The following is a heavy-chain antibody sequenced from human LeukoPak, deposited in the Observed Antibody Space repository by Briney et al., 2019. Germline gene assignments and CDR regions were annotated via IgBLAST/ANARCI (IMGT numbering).Heavy chain of an antibody. D-gene: IGHD1-26*01. CDR2: ISYDGSNK. V-gene: IGHV3-30-3*01. CDR3: ARVIPAGELLDY. CDR1: GFTFSSYA. J-gene: IGHJ4*02. Sequence: QPGRSLRLSCAASGFTFSSYAMHWVRQAPGKGLEWVAVISYDGSNKYHADSVKGRFTISRDNSKNTLYLQMNSLRAEDTAVYYCARVIPAGELLDYWGQGTLVTVSS.